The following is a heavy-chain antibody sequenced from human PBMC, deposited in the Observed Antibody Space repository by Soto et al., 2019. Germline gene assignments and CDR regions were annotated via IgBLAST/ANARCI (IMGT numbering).Heavy chain of an antibody. CDR1: GYTFTSYG. J-gene: IGHJ4*02. V-gene: IGHV1-18*01. CDR3: ARDRLTMVRGQPDY. D-gene: IGHD3-10*01. Sequence: ASVKVSCKASGYTFTSYGISWVRQAPGQGLEWMGWISAYNGNTNYAQKLQGRVTMTTDTSTSTAYMELRSLRSDDTAVYYCARDRLTMVRGQPDYWGQGTLVTVSS. CDR2: ISAYNGNT.